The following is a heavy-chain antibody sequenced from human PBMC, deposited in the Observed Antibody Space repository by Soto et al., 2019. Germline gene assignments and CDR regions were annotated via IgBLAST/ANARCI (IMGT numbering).Heavy chain of an antibody. CDR2: ISSSSSTI. CDR1: GFTFSSYS. CDR3: ARDRYCSGGSCYDYY. V-gene: IGHV3-48*02. D-gene: IGHD2-15*01. Sequence: EVQLVESGGGLVQPGGSLRLSCAASGFTFSSYSMNWVRQAPGKGLEWVSYISSSSSTIYYADSVKGRFTISRDNAKNSLYLQMNSLRDDDTAVYYCARDRYCSGGSCYDYYWGQGTLVTVSS. J-gene: IGHJ4*02.